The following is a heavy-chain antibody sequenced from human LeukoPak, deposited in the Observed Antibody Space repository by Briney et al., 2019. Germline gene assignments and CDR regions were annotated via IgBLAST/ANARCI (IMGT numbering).Heavy chain of an antibody. CDR1: GGSISSYY. CDR2: INHSGST. CDR3: ARHSSGYYYGSYWYFDL. V-gene: IGHV4-34*01. D-gene: IGHD3-22*01. Sequence: SETLSLTCTVSGGSISSYYWSWIRQPPGKGLEWIWQINHSGSTNYNPSLKSRVTISVDTSKNQFSLKLSSVTAADTAVYYCARHSSGYYYGSYWYFDLWGRGTLVTVSS. J-gene: IGHJ2*01.